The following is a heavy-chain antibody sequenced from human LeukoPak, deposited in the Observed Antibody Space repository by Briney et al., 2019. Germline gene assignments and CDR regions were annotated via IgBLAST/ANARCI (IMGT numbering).Heavy chain of an antibody. V-gene: IGHV4-39*07. CDR2: IYYSGST. Sequence: SETLSLTCTVSGGSISSSSYYWGWIRQPPGKGLEWIGSIYYSGSTSYNPSLKSRVTISVDTSKNQFSLKLNSVTAADTAIYYCARVYYYGSGSNYYYQMDVWGKGTTVTVSS. D-gene: IGHD3-10*01. CDR1: GGSISSSSYY. J-gene: IGHJ6*03. CDR3: ARVYYYGSGSNYYYQMDV.